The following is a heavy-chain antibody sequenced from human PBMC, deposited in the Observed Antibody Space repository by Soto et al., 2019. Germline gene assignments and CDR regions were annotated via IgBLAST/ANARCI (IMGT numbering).Heavy chain of an antibody. CDR1: GYTFTSYG. D-gene: IGHD5-18*01. CDR3: ARDRIQLWFRNWFDP. Sequence: ASVKVSCKASGYTFTSYGISWVRQAPGQGLESMGWISAYNGNTNYAQKLQGRVTMTTDTSTSTAYMELRSLRSDDTAVYYCARDRIQLWFRNWFDPWGQGTLVTVSS. J-gene: IGHJ5*02. V-gene: IGHV1-18*01. CDR2: ISAYNGNT.